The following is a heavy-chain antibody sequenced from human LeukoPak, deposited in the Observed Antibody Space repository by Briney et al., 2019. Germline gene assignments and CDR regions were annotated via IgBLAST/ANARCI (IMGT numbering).Heavy chain of an antibody. CDR2: ISYDGSNK. CDR3: AKDVVPDSGWDLDY. D-gene: IGHD6-19*01. Sequence: PGGSLRLSCAASGFTFSSYAMHWVRQAPGKGLEWVAVISYDGSNKYYADSVKGRFTISRDNSKNTLYLQMSSLRTEDTAIYYCAKDVVPDSGWDLDYWGQGTLVTVSS. J-gene: IGHJ4*02. CDR1: GFTFSSYA. V-gene: IGHV3-30-3*01.